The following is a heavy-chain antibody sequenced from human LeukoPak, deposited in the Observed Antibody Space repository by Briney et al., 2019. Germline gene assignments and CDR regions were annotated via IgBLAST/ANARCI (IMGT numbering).Heavy chain of an antibody. Sequence: SGTLSLTCTVSGGSISSSSYYWGWIRQPPGKGLEWIGSIYYSGSTYYNPSLKSRVTISVDTSKNQFSLKLSSVTAADTAVYYCARRTGDDAFDIWGQGTMVTVSS. CDR3: ARRTGDDAFDI. V-gene: IGHV4-39*01. J-gene: IGHJ3*02. CDR2: IYYSGST. CDR1: GGSISSSSYY. D-gene: IGHD7-27*01.